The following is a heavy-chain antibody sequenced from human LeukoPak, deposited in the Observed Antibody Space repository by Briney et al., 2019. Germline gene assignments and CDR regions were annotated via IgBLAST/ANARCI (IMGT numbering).Heavy chain of an antibody. V-gene: IGHV1-2*02. D-gene: IGHD3-22*01. CDR1: GYTFTGYY. Sequence: GASVKVSCKASGYTFTGYYMHWVRQAPGQGLEWMGWINPNSGGTSYAQKFQGRVTMTRDTSISTAYMELSRLRSDDTAVYYCANEGYYYDSSGTYEGSAFDIWGQGTMVTVSS. CDR2: INPNSGGT. J-gene: IGHJ3*02. CDR3: ANEGYYYDSSGTYEGSAFDI.